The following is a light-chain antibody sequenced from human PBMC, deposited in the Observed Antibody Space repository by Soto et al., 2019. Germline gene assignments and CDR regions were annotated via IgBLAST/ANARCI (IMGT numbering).Light chain of an antibody. CDR1: SSDVGGYNY. CDR3: SSYACSSNV. J-gene: IGLJ1*01. V-gene: IGLV2-8*01. Sequence: QSVLTQPPSASGSPGQSVAISCTGTSSDVGGYNYVSWYQQHPGKAPKLMIYEVNKRPSGVPDRFSGSKSGNTASLTVSGLQAEDEADYYCSSYACSSNVFGTGTKVIAL. CDR2: EVN.